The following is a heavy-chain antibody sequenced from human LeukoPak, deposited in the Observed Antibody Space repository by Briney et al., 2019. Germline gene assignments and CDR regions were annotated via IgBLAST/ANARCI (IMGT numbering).Heavy chain of an antibody. D-gene: IGHD3-3*01. CDR1: GGSISSGGYY. J-gene: IGHJ6*03. CDR2: IYHSGST. Sequence: SETLSLTCTVSGGSISSGGYYWSWIRQPPGKGLEWIGYIYHSGSTYYNPSLKSRVTISVDRSKNQFSLKLSSVTAADTAVYYCARDGLDFWSGYFNYYIDVWGKGTTVTVSS. V-gene: IGHV4-30-2*01. CDR3: ARDGLDFWSGYFNYYIDV.